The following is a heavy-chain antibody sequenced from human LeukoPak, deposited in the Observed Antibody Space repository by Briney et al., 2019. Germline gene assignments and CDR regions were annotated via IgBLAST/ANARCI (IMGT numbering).Heavy chain of an antibody. V-gene: IGHV3-15*01. J-gene: IGHJ4*02. CDR3: TTISRTYYYDSSGYYYDY. CDR1: GFTFSNAW. Sequence: GGSLRLSCAASGFTFSNAWMSWVRQAPGKGLEWVGRIKSKTDGGTTDYAAPVKGRFTISRDDSKNTLYLQMNSLKTEDTAVYYCTTISRTYYYDSSGYYYDYWGQGTLVTVSS. D-gene: IGHD3-22*01. CDR2: IKSKTDGGTT.